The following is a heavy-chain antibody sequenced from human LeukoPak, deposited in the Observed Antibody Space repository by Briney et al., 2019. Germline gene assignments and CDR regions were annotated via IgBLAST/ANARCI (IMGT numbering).Heavy chain of an antibody. CDR2: INPSGGST. J-gene: IGHJ4*02. D-gene: IGHD6-19*01. Sequence: EASVKVSCKASGYTFTSYYMHWVRQAPGQGLEWMGIINPSGGSTSYAQKFQGRVTMTRDTSTSTVYMELSSLRSEDTAVYYCAREGEKKQWLENEFDYWGQGTLVTVSS. CDR3: AREGEKKQWLENEFDY. CDR1: GYTFTSYY. V-gene: IGHV1-46*01.